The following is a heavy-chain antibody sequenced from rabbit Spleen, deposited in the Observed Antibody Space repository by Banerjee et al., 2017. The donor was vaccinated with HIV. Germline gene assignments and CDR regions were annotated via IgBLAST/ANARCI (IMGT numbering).Heavy chain of an antibody. J-gene: IGHJ3*01. CDR1: GFSFSSNYY. Sequence: QEQLVESGGGLVQPEGSLQLSCTASGFSFSSNYYMCWVRQAPGKGLEWIACIDTGSSGFTYFASWAKGRFTISKTSSTTVTLQMTSLTAADTATYFCARDTSSSFSSYGMDLWGQGTLVTVS. CDR2: IDTGSSGFT. CDR3: ARDTSSSFSSYGMDL. V-gene: IGHV1S45*01. D-gene: IGHD1-1*01.